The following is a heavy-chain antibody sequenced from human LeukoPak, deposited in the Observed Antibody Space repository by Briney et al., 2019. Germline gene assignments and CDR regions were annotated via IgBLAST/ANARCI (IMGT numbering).Heavy chain of an antibody. CDR2: INPNSGDT. Sequence: ASVKVSCKASGYTFTGYYMHWVRQAPGQGLEWMGWINPNSGDTNYAQKFQGRVTMTRDTSISTAYMEVSRLRSDDTAVYYCARGLLSSSDDYWGQGTLVTVSS. CDR1: GYTFTGYY. CDR3: ARGLLSSSDDY. J-gene: IGHJ4*02. D-gene: IGHD6-13*01. V-gene: IGHV1-2*02.